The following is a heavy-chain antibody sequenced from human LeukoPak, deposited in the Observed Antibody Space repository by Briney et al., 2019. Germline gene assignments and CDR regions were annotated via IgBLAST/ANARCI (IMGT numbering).Heavy chain of an antibody. V-gene: IGHV1-2*02. CDR2: INPNSGGT. D-gene: IGHD3-10*01. Sequence: ASVKVSCKASGYTFTGYYMHWVRQAPGQGLEWMGWINPNSGGTNYAQKFQGRVTMTRDTSISTAYMELSRLRSDDTAVYYCARTGTYDGSGSYYFDYWGRGTLVTVSS. J-gene: IGHJ4*02. CDR3: ARTGTYDGSGSYYFDY. CDR1: GYTFTGYY.